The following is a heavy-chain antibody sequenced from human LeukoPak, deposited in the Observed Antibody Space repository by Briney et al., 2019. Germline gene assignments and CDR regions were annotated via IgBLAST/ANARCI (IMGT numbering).Heavy chain of an antibody. CDR1: GFTFSSYA. J-gene: IGHJ4*02. CDR2: VSGGGGTT. CDR3: AKDMGYCSSATCYGLDY. Sequence: GGSLRLSCAASGFTFSSYALSWVRQAPGKGLEWVSTVSGGGGTTYYADSVKGRFTISRDNSKNTLFLQMNSLRAEDTAIYYCAKDMGYCSSATCYGLDYWGQGTLVTVSS. V-gene: IGHV3-23*01. D-gene: IGHD2-2*01.